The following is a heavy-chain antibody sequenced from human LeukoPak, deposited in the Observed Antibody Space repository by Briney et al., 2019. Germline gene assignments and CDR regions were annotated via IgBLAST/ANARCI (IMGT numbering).Heavy chain of an antibody. J-gene: IGHJ4*02. CDR2: IYYSGST. Sequence: SETLSLTCTVSGGSISSSSYYWGWIRQPPGKGLEWIGSIYYSGSTYYNPSLKSRVTISVDTSKNQFSLKLSSVTAADTAVYYCAREALNLRLPGQYSSSWYDYWGQGTLVTVSS. D-gene: IGHD6-13*01. V-gene: IGHV4-39*02. CDR1: GGSISSSSYY. CDR3: AREALNLRLPGQYSSSWYDY.